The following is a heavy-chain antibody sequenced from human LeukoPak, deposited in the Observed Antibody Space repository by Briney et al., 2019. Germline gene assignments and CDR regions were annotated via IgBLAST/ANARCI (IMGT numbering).Heavy chain of an antibody. D-gene: IGHD3-3*01. CDR1: GFTVSSNY. V-gene: IGHV3-66*01. Sequence: GGSLRLSCAASGFTVSSNYMSWVRQAPGKGLEWVSVIYSGGSTYYADSVKGRFTISRDNSKNTLYLQMNSLRAEDTAVYYCARGWAYDFWSGYYYGMDVWGQGTTVTVSS. J-gene: IGHJ6*02. CDR2: IYSGGST. CDR3: ARGWAYDFWSGYYYGMDV.